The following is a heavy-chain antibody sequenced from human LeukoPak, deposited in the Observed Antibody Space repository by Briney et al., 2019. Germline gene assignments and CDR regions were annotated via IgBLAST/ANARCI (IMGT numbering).Heavy chain of an antibody. V-gene: IGHV3-7*01. J-gene: IGHJ2*01. CDR2: IKQDGSEK. Sequence: GGSLRLSCAASGFTFSSYWMSWVRQAPGKGLEWVANIKQDGSEKYYVDSVKGRFTISRDNAKNSLYLQMNSLRAEDTAVYYCARDPYYGDYVGDWYFDLWGRGTLVTVSS. D-gene: IGHD4-17*01. CDR1: GFTFSSYW. CDR3: ARDPYYGDYVGDWYFDL.